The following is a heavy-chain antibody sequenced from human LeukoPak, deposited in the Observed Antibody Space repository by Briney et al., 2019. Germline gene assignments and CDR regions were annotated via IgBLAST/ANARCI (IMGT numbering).Heavy chain of an antibody. CDR2: ISSSGSTI. J-gene: IGHJ4*02. V-gene: IGHV3-11*01. Sequence: PGGSLRLSCVASGFTFSDYYMSWIRQAPGKGLEWVSYISSSGSTIYYADSVKGRFTISRDNAKNSLYLQMNSLGAEDTAVYYCARALAQSILFDYWGQGTLVTVSS. CDR1: GFTFSDYY. CDR3: ARALAQSILFDY.